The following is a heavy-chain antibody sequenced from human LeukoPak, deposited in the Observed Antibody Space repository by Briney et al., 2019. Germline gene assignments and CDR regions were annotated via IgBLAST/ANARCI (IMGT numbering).Heavy chain of an antibody. Sequence: SETLSLTCTVSGGSISSSSYYWGWIRQPPGKGLEWIGSIYYSGSTYYNPSLKSRVTISVDTSKNQFSLKLSSVTAADTAVYYCARQSSGWYPFDYWGQGTLVTVSS. CDR2: IYYSGST. D-gene: IGHD6-19*01. J-gene: IGHJ4*02. CDR3: ARQSSGWYPFDY. V-gene: IGHV4-39*01. CDR1: GGSISSSSYY.